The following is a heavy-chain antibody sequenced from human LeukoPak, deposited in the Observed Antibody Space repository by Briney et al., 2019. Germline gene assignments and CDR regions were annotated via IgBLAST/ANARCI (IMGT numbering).Heavy chain of an antibody. Sequence: SQTLSLTCAISGDSVSSNSVTWNWSRQSPSRGLEWLGRTYYRSTLYNDYAVSVRGRMTVNPDTSKNQFSLHLNSVTPEDTAVYYCARRLTQYDCFDPWGQGILVTVSS. V-gene: IGHV6-1*01. D-gene: IGHD2-2*01. CDR3: ARRLTQYDCFDP. CDR2: TYYRSTLYN. CDR1: GDSVSSNSVT. J-gene: IGHJ5*02.